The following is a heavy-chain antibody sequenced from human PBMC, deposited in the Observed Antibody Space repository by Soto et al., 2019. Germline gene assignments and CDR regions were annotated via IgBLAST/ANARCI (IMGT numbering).Heavy chain of an antibody. D-gene: IGHD3-22*01. CDR1: GGSISSGDYY. CDR3: ARSISVVMDF. CDR2: ISYSGTT. V-gene: IGHV4-30-4*01. J-gene: IGHJ4*02. Sequence: PSETLSLTCTVSGGSISSGDYYWSWIRQPPGKGLEWIGYISYSGTTYYNPSLKSRVTLSVDTSKNQFSLKLSSVTAADTAVYYCARSISVVMDFWGQGTLVTVSS.